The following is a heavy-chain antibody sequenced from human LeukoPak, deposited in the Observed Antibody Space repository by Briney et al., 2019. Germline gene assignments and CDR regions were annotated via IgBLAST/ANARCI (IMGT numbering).Heavy chain of an antibody. J-gene: IGHJ4*02. D-gene: IGHD2-2*02. V-gene: IGHV4-30-2*01. CDR1: GGSISSGGYY. CDR2: IYHSGST. Sequence: PSETLSLTCTVSGGSISSGGYYWSWIRQPPGKGLEWIGYIYHSGSTYYNPSLKSRVTISVDRSKNQFSLKLSSVTAADTAVYYCARETIVVVPAAIPQGFDYWGQGTLVTVSS. CDR3: ARETIVVVPAAIPQGFDY.